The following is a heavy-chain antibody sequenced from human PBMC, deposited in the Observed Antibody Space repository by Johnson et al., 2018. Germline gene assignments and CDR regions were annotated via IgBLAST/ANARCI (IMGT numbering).Heavy chain of an antibody. J-gene: IGHJ3*02. CDR3: ARVRAAAGTLDAFDI. Sequence: VQLVQSGGGLVKPGGSLRLSCAASGFTFSSYSMNWVRQAPGKGLEWVSSISSSSSYIYYADSVKGRFTISRDNAKNSLYLQMNSLRAEDTAVYYWARVRAAAGTLDAFDIWGQGTMVTVSS. CDR2: ISSSSSYI. CDR1: GFTFSSYS. V-gene: IGHV3-21*01. D-gene: IGHD6-13*01.